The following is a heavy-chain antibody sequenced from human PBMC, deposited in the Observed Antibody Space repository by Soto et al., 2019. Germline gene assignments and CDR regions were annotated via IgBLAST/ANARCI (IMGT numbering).Heavy chain of an antibody. D-gene: IGHD1-26*01. CDR2: INPSGGST. Sequence: ASVKVSCKASGYTFTSYYMHWVRQAPGQGLEWMGIINPSGGSTSYAQKFQGRVTMTRDTSTSTVYMELSSLRSEDTAVYYCARRPREEDSGTRRSYYYGMDGWGQGSKVTVSS. J-gene: IGHJ6*02. CDR3: ARRPREEDSGTRRSYYYGMDG. CDR1: GYTFTSYY. V-gene: IGHV1-46*01.